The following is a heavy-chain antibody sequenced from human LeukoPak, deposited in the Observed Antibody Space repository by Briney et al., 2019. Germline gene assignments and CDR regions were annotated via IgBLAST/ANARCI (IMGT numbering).Heavy chain of an antibody. D-gene: IGHD5-12*01. CDR2: IASSGLNT. Sequence: GGSLRLACAASGFMFRDAAMTWVRQAPGKGLEWVSLIASSGLNTYYADSVRGRFTISRDNSKNTLSLQMNSLRVEDTAIYYCARDIELSTWGLGTLVTVSS. V-gene: IGHV3-23*01. CDR1: GFMFRDAA. J-gene: IGHJ3*01. CDR3: ARDIELST.